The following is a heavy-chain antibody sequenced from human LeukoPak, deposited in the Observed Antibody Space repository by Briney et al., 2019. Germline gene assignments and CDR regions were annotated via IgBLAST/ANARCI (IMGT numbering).Heavy chain of an antibody. CDR2: ISNSDDTR. Sequence: PGGSLRLSCAASGFTFSGYAMHWVRQAPGKGLEWVSFISNSDDTRYYADSVRGRFTISRDDAKNSLYLQMSSLRDGDTAVYYCVRGYYSNSFDFWGQGTVVTVSS. J-gene: IGHJ3*01. CDR3: VRGYYSNSFDF. D-gene: IGHD2/OR15-2a*01. CDR1: GFTFSGYA. V-gene: IGHV3-48*02.